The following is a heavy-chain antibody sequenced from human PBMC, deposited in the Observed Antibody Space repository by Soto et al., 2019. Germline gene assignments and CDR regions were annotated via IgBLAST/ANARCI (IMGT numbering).Heavy chain of an antibody. V-gene: IGHV5-51*01. D-gene: IGHD3-16*01. CDR3: ARLKNYDMPNGPFDY. Sequence: PGESLNISCTGSGYSFTSYWFGWVRQLHGKGLELMGIIYTGDSDTSYSPSSHSHVAITSDNTINTAFFQKRSLKTSDTTTYYYARLKNYDMPNGPFDYWGQGTLVTVSS. J-gene: IGHJ4*02. CDR1: GYSFTSYW. CDR2: IYTGDSDT.